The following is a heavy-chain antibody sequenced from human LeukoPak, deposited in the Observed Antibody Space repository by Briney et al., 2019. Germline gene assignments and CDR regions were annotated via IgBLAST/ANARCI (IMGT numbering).Heavy chain of an antibody. V-gene: IGHV3-30*18. CDR3: VKDSTYYYDSSGYYYEYYYYGMTS. D-gene: IGHD3-22*01. Sequence: GGSLRLSCAASGFTFSSYGMRWVRQAPGKGLERVAVISYDGSNKYYADSVKGRFTISRDNSKNTLYLQMNSLRAEDTAVYYCVKDSTYYYDSSGYYYEYYYYGMTSGAKGPRSPSP. J-gene: IGHJ6*02. CDR2: ISYDGSNK. CDR1: GFTFSSYG.